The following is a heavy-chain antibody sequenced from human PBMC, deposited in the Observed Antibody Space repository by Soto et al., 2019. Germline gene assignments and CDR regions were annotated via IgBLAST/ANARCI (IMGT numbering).Heavy chain of an antibody. V-gene: IGHV4-34*01. CDR2: INHSGST. Sequence: SETLSLTCAVYGGSFSGYYWSWIRQPPGKGLEWIGEINHSGSTNYNPSLKSRVTISVDTSKNQFSLKLSSVTAADTAVYYCAREGIVVVYGMDVWGQGTTVTSP. D-gene: IGHD2-2*01. J-gene: IGHJ6*02. CDR3: AREGIVVVYGMDV. CDR1: GGSFSGYY.